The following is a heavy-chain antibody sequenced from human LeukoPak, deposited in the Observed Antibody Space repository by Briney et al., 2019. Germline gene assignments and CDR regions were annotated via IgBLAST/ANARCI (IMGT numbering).Heavy chain of an antibody. CDR1: GFSFSSYT. Sequence: GGSLRLSCAASGFSFSSYTMHWVRQAPGKGLEWVAVISYDGSNKYYADSVKGRFTISRDNSKNTLYLQMNSLRAEDTAVYYCAKAPAMAYFDYWGQGTLVTVSS. D-gene: IGHD5-24*01. V-gene: IGHV3-30*04. J-gene: IGHJ4*02. CDR3: AKAPAMAYFDY. CDR2: ISYDGSNK.